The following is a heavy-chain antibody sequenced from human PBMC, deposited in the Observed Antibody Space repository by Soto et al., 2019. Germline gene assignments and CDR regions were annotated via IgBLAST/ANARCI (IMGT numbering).Heavy chain of an antibody. J-gene: IGHJ4*02. V-gene: IGHV3-30-3*01. D-gene: IGHD5-12*01. Sequence: GGSLRLSCAASGFTFSSYAMHWVRQAPGKGLEWVAVISYDGSNKYYADSVKGRFTISRDNSKNTLYLQMNSLRAEDTAVYYCASSPLGDGYNRNFDYWGQGTLVTVSS. CDR2: ISYDGSNK. CDR1: GFTFSSYA. CDR3: ASSPLGDGYNRNFDY.